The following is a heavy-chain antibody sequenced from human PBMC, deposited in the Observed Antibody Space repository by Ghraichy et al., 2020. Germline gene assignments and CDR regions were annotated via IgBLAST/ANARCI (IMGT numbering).Heavy chain of an antibody. CDR1: GFTFSSYA. J-gene: IGHJ6*02. V-gene: IGHV3-23*01. Sequence: GESLNISCAASGFTFSSYAMSWVRQAPGKGLEWVSAISGSGGSTYYADSVKGRFTISRDNSKNTLYLQMNSLRAEDTAVYYCLAVVPAAYYYYYGMDVWGQGTTVTVSS. CDR3: LAVVPAAYYYYYGMDV. D-gene: IGHD2-2*01. CDR2: ISGSGGST.